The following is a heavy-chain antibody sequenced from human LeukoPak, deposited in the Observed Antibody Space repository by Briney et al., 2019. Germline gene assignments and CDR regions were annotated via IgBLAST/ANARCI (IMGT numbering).Heavy chain of an antibody. CDR1: GFTFSGYG. Sequence: GGSLRLSCAASGFTFSGYGMHWVRQAPGKGLEWVAFIRYDGSNKHYADSVKGRFTISRDNSKNTLYLQMNSLRAEDTAVYYCAKEGDFWSGYYGLDYWGQGTLVTVSS. V-gene: IGHV3-30*02. J-gene: IGHJ4*02. CDR3: AKEGDFWSGYYGLDY. CDR2: IRYDGSNK. D-gene: IGHD3-3*01.